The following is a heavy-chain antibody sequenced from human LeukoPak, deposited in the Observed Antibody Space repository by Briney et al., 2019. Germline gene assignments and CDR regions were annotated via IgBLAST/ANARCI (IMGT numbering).Heavy chain of an antibody. Sequence: ASVKVSCKASGYTFTSYAMHWVRQAPGQGLEWMGWINPNSGGTNYAQKFQGWVTMTRDTSISTAYMELSRLRSDDTAVYYCARGYYGSGSYYNLDYWGQGTLVTVSS. CDR3: ARGYYGSGSYYNLDY. D-gene: IGHD3-10*01. CDR1: GYTFTSYA. V-gene: IGHV1-2*04. J-gene: IGHJ4*02. CDR2: INPNSGGT.